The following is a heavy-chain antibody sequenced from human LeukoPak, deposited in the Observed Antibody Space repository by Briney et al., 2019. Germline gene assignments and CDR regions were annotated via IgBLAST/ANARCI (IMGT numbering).Heavy chain of an antibody. CDR1: XXSIXXXXXX. V-gene: IGHV4-39*01. Sequence: SLTCXVXXXSIXXXXXXWXXXXXPPXXXXXXIGSIYYSGGTYYNPSLKSRVTISVDTSKNQFSLKLSSVTAADTAVYYRXRXTSXXXXQHXXXGT. CDR2: IYYSGGT. CDR3: XRXTSXXXXQH. J-gene: IGHJ1*01.